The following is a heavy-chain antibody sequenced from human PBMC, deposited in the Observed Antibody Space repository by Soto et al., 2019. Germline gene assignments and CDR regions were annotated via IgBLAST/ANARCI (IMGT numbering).Heavy chain of an antibody. V-gene: IGHV3-23*01. CDR1: GFSFSSYA. J-gene: IGHJ4*02. CDR2: ISGSGGST. Sequence: GSLRLSCAASGFSFSSYAMSWVRQAPGKGLEWVSTISGSGGSTDYADSVKGRFTISRDNSKNTLYLQMNSLRSEDTAVYYCAKARSYSFLFDYWGQGTLVTVSS. CDR3: AKARSYSFLFDY. D-gene: IGHD1-26*01.